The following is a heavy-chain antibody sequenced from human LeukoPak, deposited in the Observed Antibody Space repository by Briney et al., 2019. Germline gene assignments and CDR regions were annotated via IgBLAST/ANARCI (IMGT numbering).Heavy chain of an antibody. V-gene: IGHV4-4*07. J-gene: IGHJ4*02. CDR2: IYITGST. CDR1: GDPISSYF. CDR3: ARAWSRGPIDY. D-gene: IGHD2-8*02. Sequence: PSETLSLTCSVSGDPISSYFWTWIRQRAGEGLEWIGRIYITGSTNYNPSLKSRVTMSVDTSRNQFSLKLSSVTAADTAVYYCARAWSRGPIDYWGQGTLVTVSS.